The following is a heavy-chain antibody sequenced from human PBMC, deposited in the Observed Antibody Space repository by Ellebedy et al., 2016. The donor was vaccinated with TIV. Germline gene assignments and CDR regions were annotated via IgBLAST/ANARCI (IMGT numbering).Heavy chain of an antibody. D-gene: IGHD6-19*01. J-gene: IGHJ4*02. CDR1: GGSVSSGSYY. Sequence: SETLSLTXTVSGGSVSSGSYYWSWIRQPPGKGLEWIGYIYYSGSTNYNPSLKSRVTISVDTSKNQFSLKLSSVTAADTAVYYCARVNIAVAADFDYWGQGTLVTVSS. CDR2: IYYSGST. V-gene: IGHV4-61*01. CDR3: ARVNIAVAADFDY.